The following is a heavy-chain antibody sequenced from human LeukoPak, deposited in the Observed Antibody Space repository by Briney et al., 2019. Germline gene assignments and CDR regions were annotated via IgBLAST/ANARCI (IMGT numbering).Heavy chain of an antibody. Sequence: ASVKVSCKASGYTFTSYAINWVRQAPGQGLEWMGWINTNTGNAAYAQGLTGRSVFSLDTSVSTAYLEISSLKAEDTAVYYCARLMGRYYYYGMDVWGQGTTVTVS. CDR1: GYTFTSYA. CDR3: ARLMGRYYYYGMDV. V-gene: IGHV7-4-1*02. CDR2: INTNTGNA. D-gene: IGHD3-16*01. J-gene: IGHJ6*02.